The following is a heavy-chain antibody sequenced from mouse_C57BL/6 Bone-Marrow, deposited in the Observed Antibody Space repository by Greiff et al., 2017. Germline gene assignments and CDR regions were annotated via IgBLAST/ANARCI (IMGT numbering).Heavy chain of an antibody. CDR2: IHPNSGST. CDR1: GYTFTSYW. CDR3: ARSIYYDYMYYFYD. V-gene: IGHV1-64*01. D-gene: IGHD2-4*01. J-gene: IGHJ2*01. Sequence: QVQLQQPGAEPVKPGASVQLSCTASGYTFTSYWMHWVRQRPGHGLEWIGMIHPNSGSTNYNEKLKSKATLTVDKSSSTAYMQLSSLTSEDSAVYYCARSIYYDYMYYFYDWGQGTTLTVSS.